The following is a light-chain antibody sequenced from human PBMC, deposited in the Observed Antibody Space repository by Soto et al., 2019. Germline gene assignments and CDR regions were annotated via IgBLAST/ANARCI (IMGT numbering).Light chain of an antibody. CDR2: DVS. CDR3: SSYTSSSTLLYV. J-gene: IGLJ1*01. CDR1: SSDVGGYNY. V-gene: IGLV2-14*01. Sequence: QSALTQPASVSGSPGQSITISCTGTSSDVGGYNYVSWYQQHPGKAPKLMIYDVSNRPSGVSNRSSGAKSGNTASLTISGLPAEDEADYYCSSYTSSSTLLYVFGTGTKVTVL.